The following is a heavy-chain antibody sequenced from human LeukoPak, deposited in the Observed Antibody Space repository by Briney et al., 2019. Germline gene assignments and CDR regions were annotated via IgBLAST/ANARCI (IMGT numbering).Heavy chain of an antibody. V-gene: IGHV3-72*01. CDR2: TRNKANSYTT. J-gene: IGHJ6*02. Sequence: AGGSLRLSCAASGFTFSDHYMDWVRQAPGKGLEWVGRTRNKANSYTTEYAASVKGRFTISRDDSKNPLFLQMNSLETEDTAVYYCARGEGYSGYDSPEYYYYGMDVWGQGTTVTVSS. CDR3: ARGEGYSGYDSPEYYYYGMDV. D-gene: IGHD5-12*01. CDR1: GFTFSDHY.